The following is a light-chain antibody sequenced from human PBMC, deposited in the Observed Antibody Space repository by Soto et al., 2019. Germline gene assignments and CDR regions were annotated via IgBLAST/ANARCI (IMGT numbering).Light chain of an antibody. CDR3: QQYGGSPLT. V-gene: IGKV3-20*01. CDR2: GAS. CDR1: QSVSSSY. Sequence: EIVSTQSPGTLSLSPGERATLSCRASQSVSSSYLAWYQQQPGQAPRLLIYGASSRATGIPDRFSGSGSGTDFTLTISRLEPEDFAVYYCQQYGGSPLTFGGGTKVDIK. J-gene: IGKJ4*01.